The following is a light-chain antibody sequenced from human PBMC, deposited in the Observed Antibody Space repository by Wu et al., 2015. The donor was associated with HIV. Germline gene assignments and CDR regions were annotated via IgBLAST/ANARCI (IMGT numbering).Light chain of an antibody. J-gene: IGKJ5*01. CDR3: QQYDSSIT. CDR2: GAS. V-gene: IGKV3-20*01. CDR1: QSVRNNY. Sequence: EIVLTQSPGPLSLSPGERATLSCKASQSVRNNYFAWFQQRPGQAPRLLIYGASNRATGTPDRFSGRGSGTDFTLTITRLEPQDFAVYYCQQYDSSITFGQGTRLDIK.